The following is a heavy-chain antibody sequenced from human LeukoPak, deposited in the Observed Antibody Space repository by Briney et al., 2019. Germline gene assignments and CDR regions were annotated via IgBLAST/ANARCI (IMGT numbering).Heavy chain of an antibody. V-gene: IGHV3-30-3*01. J-gene: IGHJ4*02. CDR3: ARGTGTTTEYFDY. CDR2: ISYDGSNK. CDR1: GFTFSSYA. Sequence: PGRSLRLSCAASGFTFSSYAMHWVRQAPGKGLEWVAVISYDGSNKYYADSVKSRFTISRDNSKNTLYLQMNSLRAEDTAVYYCARGTGTTTEYFDYWGQGTLVTVSS. D-gene: IGHD1-7*01.